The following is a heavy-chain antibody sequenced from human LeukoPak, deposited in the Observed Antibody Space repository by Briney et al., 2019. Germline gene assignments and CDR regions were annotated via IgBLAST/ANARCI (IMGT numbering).Heavy chain of an antibody. CDR2: IYSGGNT. Sequence: GGSLRLSCAASGFTVSSNYVSWVRQAPGKGLEWVSVIYSGGNTYYADSVKGRFTISRDNSKNTLYLQMNSLRAEDTAVYYCARYDSSSWYLGKTQDWGQGTLVTVSS. J-gene: IGHJ4*02. D-gene: IGHD6-13*01. CDR1: GFTVSSNY. V-gene: IGHV3-66*02. CDR3: ARYDSSSWYLGKTQD.